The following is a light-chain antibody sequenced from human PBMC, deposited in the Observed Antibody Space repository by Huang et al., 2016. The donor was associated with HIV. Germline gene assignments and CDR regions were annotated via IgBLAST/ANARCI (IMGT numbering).Light chain of an antibody. J-gene: IGKJ4*01. Sequence: IVMTPSPDSLAVSLGERATINCKSSQAILYSSNNKSYLAWYQQKPGQPPKLLIYWASTRESRVPDRFSGSGSGTELTLTISSLQAEDVAVYYCQQYYNTPLAFGGGTKVAI. CDR2: WAS. CDR1: QAILYSSNNKSY. V-gene: IGKV4-1*01. CDR3: QQYYNTPLA.